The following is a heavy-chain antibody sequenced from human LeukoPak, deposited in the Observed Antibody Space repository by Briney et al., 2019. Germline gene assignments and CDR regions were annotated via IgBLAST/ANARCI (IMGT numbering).Heavy chain of an antibody. CDR3: ARVVRDIVVVVAATPSPRYYYYMDV. V-gene: IGHV1-2*02. J-gene: IGHJ6*03. Sequence: ASVKVSCTASGYTFTGYYMHWVRQAPGQGLEWMGWINPNSGGTNYAQKFQGRVTMTRDTSISTAYMELSSLRSEDTAVYYCARVVRDIVVVVAATPSPRYYYYMDVWGKGTTVTISS. CDR1: GYTFTGYY. D-gene: IGHD2-15*01. CDR2: INPNSGGT.